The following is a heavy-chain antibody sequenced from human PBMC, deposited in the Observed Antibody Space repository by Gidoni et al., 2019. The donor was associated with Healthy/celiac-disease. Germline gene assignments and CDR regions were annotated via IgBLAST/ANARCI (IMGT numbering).Heavy chain of an antibody. D-gene: IGHD2-15*01. V-gene: IGHV1-18*01. J-gene: IGHJ4*02. Sequence: QVQLVQSGAEVKKPGASVKVSCKASGYTFTSYGSIWVRQAPGQGLEWMGWISSYNGNTNYAKKLQGRVTMTTDTSTSTAYREMRSLRSDDTAVYYCARDYKDIVVVVAATHFDYWGQGTLVTLSS. CDR3: ARDYKDIVVVVAATHFDY. CDR2: ISSYNGNT. CDR1: GYTFTSYG.